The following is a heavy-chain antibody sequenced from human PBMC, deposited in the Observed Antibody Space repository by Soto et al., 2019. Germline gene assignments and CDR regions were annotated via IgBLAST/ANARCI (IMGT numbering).Heavy chain of an antibody. CDR1: GYSFTSFV. V-gene: IGHV1-18*01. CDR3: ARRIAVAGTGRRTGTFDI. D-gene: IGHD6-19*01. CDR2: ISPDNGNT. Sequence: ASVKVCCKASGYSFTSFVIIWVRQAPGQGLECMGWISPDNGNTNYAQNLQGRVTMTTDTSTSTAYMEVRSLRSDDTAMYYCARRIAVAGTGRRTGTFDIWG. J-gene: IGHJ3*02.